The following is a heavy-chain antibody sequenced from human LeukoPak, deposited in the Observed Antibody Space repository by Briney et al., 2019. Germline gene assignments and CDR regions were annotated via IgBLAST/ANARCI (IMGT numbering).Heavy chain of an antibody. D-gene: IGHD6-13*01. CDR3: ARGYSSSWYYYYYYMDV. CDR1: GYSFTGYY. CDR2: INPNSGNT. J-gene: IGHJ6*03. V-gene: IGHV1-8*02. Sequence: ASVKVSCKASGYSFTGYYMHWVRQAPGQGLEWMGRINPNSGNTGYAQKFQGRVTMTRNTSISTAYMELSRLRSEDTAVYYCARGYSSSWYYYYYYMDVWGKGTTVTVSS.